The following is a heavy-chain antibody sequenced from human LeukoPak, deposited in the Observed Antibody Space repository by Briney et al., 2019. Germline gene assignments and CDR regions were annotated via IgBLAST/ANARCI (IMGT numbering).Heavy chain of an antibody. CDR1: GYTFTSYG. CDR3: AREGSSGWYQDFGYYYYYYMDV. CDR2: ISAYNGNT. D-gene: IGHD6-19*01. Sequence: EASVKVSCKASGYTFTSYGISWVRQAPGQGLEWMGWISAYNGNTNYAQKLQGRVTMTTDTSTSTAYMELRSPRSDDTAVYYCAREGSSGWYQDFGYYYYYYMDVWGKGTTVTVSS. J-gene: IGHJ6*03. V-gene: IGHV1-18*01.